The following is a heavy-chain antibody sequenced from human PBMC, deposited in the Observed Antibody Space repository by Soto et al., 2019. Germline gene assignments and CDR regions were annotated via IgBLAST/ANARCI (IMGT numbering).Heavy chain of an antibody. Sequence: SETLSLTCTDSGGSSSSYYWGWIRQPPGKGLEWIAYINNIGRTNCNPSLKSRVTISLDTSKNQLSLRLTSVTAADTAVYYCARSFCRDAIRCNWFDPWGQGTLVTVSS. V-gene: IGHV4-59*01. CDR1: GGSSSSYY. D-gene: IGHD2-8*01. J-gene: IGHJ5*02. CDR3: ARSFCRDAIRCNWFDP. CDR2: INNIGRT.